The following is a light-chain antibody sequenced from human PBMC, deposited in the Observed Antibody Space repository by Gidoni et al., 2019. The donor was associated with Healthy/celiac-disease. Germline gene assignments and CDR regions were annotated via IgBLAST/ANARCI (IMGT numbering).Light chain of an antibody. J-gene: IGKJ4*01. CDR3: QQYDSTPLT. CDR2: WAS. Sequence: DTVLPHSPDSFPVPLGERATIHCKSSQSVLYSSNNKNYLAWYQQKPGQPPKLLIYWASTRESGVPDRFSGSGSGTDFTLTISSLQAEDVAVYYCQQYDSTPLTFGGGTKVEIK. CDR1: QSVLYSSNNKNY. V-gene: IGKV4-1*01.